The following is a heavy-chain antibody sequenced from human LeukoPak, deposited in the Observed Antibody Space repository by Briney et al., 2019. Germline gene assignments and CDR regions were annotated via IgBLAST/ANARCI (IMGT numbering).Heavy chain of an antibody. D-gene: IGHD1-14*01. J-gene: IGHJ1*01. CDR2: IKQDGSEK. Sequence: PGGSLRLSCVVSGFTFSAYWMSWVRQAPGKGLEWVATIKQDGSEKYYVDSVKGRFTISRDNAKISLYLQMNSLRAEDTADYYCARSRYTITSAAYSEYFHEWGQGTLVTVSS. V-gene: IGHV3-7*01. CDR1: GFTFSAYW. CDR3: ARSRYTITSAAYSEYFHE.